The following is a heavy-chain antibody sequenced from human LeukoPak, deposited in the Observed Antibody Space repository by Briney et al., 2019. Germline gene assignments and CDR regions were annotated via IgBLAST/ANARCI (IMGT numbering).Heavy chain of an antibody. V-gene: IGHV4-34*01. Sequence: SETLSLTCAVYGGSFSAYSWTWIRQPPGKGREWIGEINHSGGTNHNPSLKSRVSISRDSSKNQISLKLRSVTAADTAVYYCAGPQAGAAFEIWSQGTMVTVSS. CDR2: INHSGGT. CDR1: GGSFSAYS. CDR3: AGPQAGAAFEI. J-gene: IGHJ3*02. D-gene: IGHD6-13*01.